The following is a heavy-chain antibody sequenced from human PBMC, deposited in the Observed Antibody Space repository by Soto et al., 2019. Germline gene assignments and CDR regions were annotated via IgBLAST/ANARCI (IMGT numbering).Heavy chain of an antibody. CDR3: ARQRTTVVTQAYFDH. J-gene: IGHJ4*02. CDR2: IYYSGRT. Sequence: SETLSLTCIVSGESISSSSYYWGWIRQPPGKGLEWIGSIYYSGRTSYNPSFKSRVTISIDTSKNQFSLKLSSVTATDTAVYYCARQRTTVVTQAYFDHWGQGALVTVSS. V-gene: IGHV4-39*01. D-gene: IGHD2-21*02. CDR1: GESISSSSYY.